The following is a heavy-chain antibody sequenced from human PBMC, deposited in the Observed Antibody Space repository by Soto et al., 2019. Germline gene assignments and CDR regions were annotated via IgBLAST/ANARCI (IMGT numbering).Heavy chain of an antibody. CDR2: ISGSGGST. J-gene: IGHJ4*02. CDR1: GFTFSSYA. CDR3: AKPHYYFHSSGYYFAY. V-gene: IGHV3-23*01. D-gene: IGHD3-22*01. Sequence: GSLRLSCAASGFTFSSYAMSWVRQAPGKGLEWVSAISGSGGSTYYADSVKGRFTISRDNSKNTLYLQMNSLRAEDTAVYYCAKPHYYFHSSGYYFAYWGQGTRVTVSS.